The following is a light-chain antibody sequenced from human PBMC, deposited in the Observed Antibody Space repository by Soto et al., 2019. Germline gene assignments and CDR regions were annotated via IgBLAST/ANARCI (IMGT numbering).Light chain of an antibody. V-gene: IGLV2-14*01. CDR1: SSDVGGYNY. Sequence: QSALTQPASVSGSPGQSLTVSCTGTSSDVGGYNYVSWYQQRPGKAPKLMIYEVSNRPSGVSDRFSGSKSGNTASLTISGLQAEDEADYYCSSYTSSSTYVFGTGTKVNVL. CDR2: EVS. J-gene: IGLJ1*01. CDR3: SSYTSSSTYV.